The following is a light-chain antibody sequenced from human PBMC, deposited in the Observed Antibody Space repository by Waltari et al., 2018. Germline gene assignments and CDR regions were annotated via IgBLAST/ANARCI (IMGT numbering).Light chain of an antibody. CDR3: CSYAGSNIYV. CDR2: EGS. Sequence: QSALTQPASVSGSPGQSITIPCPGTSSYVGSYRGVPWYQQYPGKAPKLIIYEGSKRPSGVSLRFSASKSGNTASLTISGLQTEDEADYFCCSYAGSNIYVFGTGTKVTVL. CDR1: SSYVGSYRG. J-gene: IGLJ1*01. V-gene: IGLV2-23*01.